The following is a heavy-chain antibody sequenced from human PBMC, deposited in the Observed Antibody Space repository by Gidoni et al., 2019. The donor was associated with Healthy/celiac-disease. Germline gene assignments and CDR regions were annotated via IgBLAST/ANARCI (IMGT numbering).Heavy chain of an antibody. CDR1: GGSFSGYY. Sequence: QVQLQQWGAGRLKPSETLSLTGAVYGGSFSGYYWSWIRQPPGKGLEWIGEINHSGSTNYNPSLKSRVTISVDTSKNQFSLKLSSVTAADTAVYYCARGSSRSPGTTVYYYYGMDVWGQGTTVTVSS. D-gene: IGHD1-1*01. CDR2: INHSGST. J-gene: IGHJ6*02. V-gene: IGHV4-34*01. CDR3: ARGSSRSPGTTVYYYYGMDV.